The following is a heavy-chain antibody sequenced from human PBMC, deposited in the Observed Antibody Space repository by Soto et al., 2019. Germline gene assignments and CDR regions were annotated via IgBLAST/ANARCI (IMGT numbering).Heavy chain of an antibody. CDR3: ERHLIAADGNNWFDP. CDR2: IYYSGST. D-gene: IGHD6-13*01. Sequence: SETLSLTCTVSGGSISSSSYYWGWIRQPPGKGLEWIGSIYYSGSTYYNPSLKSRVTISVDTSKNQFSLKLSSVTAADTAVYYCERHLIAADGNNWFDPWGQGTLVTVSS. CDR1: GGSISSSSYY. V-gene: IGHV4-39*01. J-gene: IGHJ5*02.